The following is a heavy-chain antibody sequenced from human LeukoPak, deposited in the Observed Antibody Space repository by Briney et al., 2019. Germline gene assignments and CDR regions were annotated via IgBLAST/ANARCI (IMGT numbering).Heavy chain of an antibody. CDR3: ARNPPYCTSTSCYNDY. Sequence: ASVKVSCKASGYTFTIYYMHWVRQAPGQGREWMGWINPNSGATSYTQRFQGRVTITRDTSISTAYMELSGLTSDDTAVYYCARNPPYCTSTSCYNDYWGQGTLVTVSS. CDR1: GYTFTIYY. D-gene: IGHD2-2*02. V-gene: IGHV1-2*02. J-gene: IGHJ4*02. CDR2: INPNSGAT.